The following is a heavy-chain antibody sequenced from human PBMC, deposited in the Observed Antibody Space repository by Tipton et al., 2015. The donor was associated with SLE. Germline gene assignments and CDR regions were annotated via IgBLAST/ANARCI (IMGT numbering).Heavy chain of an antibody. CDR2: IYSGGST. V-gene: IGHV3-53*01. CDR3: ARVRSSSWYRGAFDI. J-gene: IGHJ3*02. D-gene: IGHD6-13*01. CDR1: GFTVSSNY. Sequence: SLRLSCAASGFTVSSNYMSWVRQAPGKGLEWVSVIYSGGSTYYADSVKGRFTISRDNSKNTLYLQMNSLRAEDTAVYYCARVRSSSWYRGAFDIWGQGTMVTVSS.